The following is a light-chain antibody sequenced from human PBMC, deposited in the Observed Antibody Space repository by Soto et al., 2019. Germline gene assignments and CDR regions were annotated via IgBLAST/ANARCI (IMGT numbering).Light chain of an antibody. CDR2: DAS. V-gene: IGKV3-15*01. Sequence: EVVMTQSPATLSVSPGERATLSCRASESVSRNLAWYQQKPGQAPRLLIYDASTRATGIPDRFSGGGSGTEFTLTISSLQSEDSAFYYCQQYFNWPLTWTFGPGTKV. CDR1: ESVSRN. CDR3: QQYFNWPLTWT. J-gene: IGKJ1*01.